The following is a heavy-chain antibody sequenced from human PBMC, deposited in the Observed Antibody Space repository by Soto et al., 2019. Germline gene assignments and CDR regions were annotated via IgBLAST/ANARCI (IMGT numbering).Heavy chain of an antibody. Sequence: ALSLPCTVSGGSINNGGYSCSLLRQPPGRGLEWIGYISHGGNTYYNPSLRSRVIMSIDKSKNHFSLGLKSVTAADTATYYCARTSYDILTGRLDAFDIWGQGTMVTVSS. D-gene: IGHD3-9*01. J-gene: IGHJ3*02. V-gene: IGHV4-30-2*01. CDR3: ARTSYDILTGRLDAFDI. CDR2: ISHGGNT. CDR1: GGSINNGGYS.